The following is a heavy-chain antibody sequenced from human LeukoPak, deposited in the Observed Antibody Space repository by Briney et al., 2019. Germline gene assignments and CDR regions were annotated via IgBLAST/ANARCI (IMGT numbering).Heavy chain of an antibody. Sequence: GGSLRLSCAASGFTFSSYGMHWVRQAPGKGLEWVAVISYDGSNKYYADSVKGRFTISRDNSKNTLYLQMNSLRAEDTAVYYCVGSPRSGWYWFDYWGQGTLVTVSS. CDR1: GFTFSSYG. J-gene: IGHJ4*02. CDR3: VGSPRSGWYWFDY. CDR2: ISYDGSNK. D-gene: IGHD6-19*01. V-gene: IGHV3-30*03.